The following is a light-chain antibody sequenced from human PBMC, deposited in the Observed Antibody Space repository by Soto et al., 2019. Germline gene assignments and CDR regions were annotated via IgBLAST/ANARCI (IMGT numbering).Light chain of an antibody. CDR2: DTS. CDR3: QTYNNWPLT. Sequence: EVVMTQSPATLSVSPGEGVTLSCRARQGIGDTLAWYQHQPGQTPRLLIYDTSTRATGDPASLRGSRSGQEFPITINSLQSEDSEIYYFQTYNNWPLTFGGGTKV. CDR1: QGIGDT. V-gene: IGKV3-15*01. J-gene: IGKJ4*02.